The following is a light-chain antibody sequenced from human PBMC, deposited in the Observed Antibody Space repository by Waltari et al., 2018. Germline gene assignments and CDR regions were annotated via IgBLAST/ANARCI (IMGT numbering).Light chain of an antibody. CDR1: QSISDS. J-gene: IGKJ4*01. V-gene: IGKV1-5*03. CDR3: QQYHSYS. CDR2: KAS. Sequence: DIQMPQSPSTLSASIGDRVTITCRATQSISDSLAWYQQKPGKAPKLLIYKASNLETGVPSRFSGSGSGTEFTLTISSLQPDDFAIYYCQQYHSYSFGGGTKVEIE.